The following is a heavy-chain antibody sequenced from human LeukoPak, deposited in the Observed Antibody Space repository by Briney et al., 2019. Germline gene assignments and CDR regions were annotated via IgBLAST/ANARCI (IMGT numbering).Heavy chain of an antibody. CDR1: GFTFSSYD. CDR2: IGSAGDT. J-gene: IGHJ4*02. Sequence: GGSLRLSCAASGFTFSSYDMHWVRQVTGRGPEWVSAIGSAGDTYYHGSVEGRFTISRENAKNSLYLQMNSLRAGDTAVYFCARDRYGPGGFDYWGQGTLVTVSS. D-gene: IGHD4-17*01. V-gene: IGHV3-13*01. CDR3: ARDRYGPGGFDY.